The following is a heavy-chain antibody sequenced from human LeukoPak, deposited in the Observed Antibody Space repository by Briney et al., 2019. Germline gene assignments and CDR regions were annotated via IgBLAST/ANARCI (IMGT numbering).Heavy chain of an antibody. Sequence: ASVMVSCKVSGYTLTELSMRWLRQAPGKGVEWWGGFDPEDGETIYAQEFQGRVTMSEDTSTDTAYMELSSLRSEDTAVYYCATDLGTTVVRGRRVYGMDVWGQGTTVTVSS. CDR3: ATDLGTTVVRGRRVYGMDV. V-gene: IGHV1-24*01. CDR1: GYTLTELS. J-gene: IGHJ6*02. D-gene: IGHD4-23*01. CDR2: FDPEDGET.